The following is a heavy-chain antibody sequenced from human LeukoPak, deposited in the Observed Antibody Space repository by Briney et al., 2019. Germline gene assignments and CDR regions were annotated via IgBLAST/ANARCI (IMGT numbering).Heavy chain of an antibody. CDR2: INHSGST. Sequence: SETLSLTCAVYGGSFSGYYWSWTRQPPGKGLEWIGEINHSGSTNYNPSLKSRVTISVDTSKNQFSLKLSSVTAADTAVYYCARAEYYYDSSGHLSDFHYWGQGTLVTVSS. D-gene: IGHD3-22*01. J-gene: IGHJ4*02. CDR3: ARAEYYYDSSGHLSDFHY. V-gene: IGHV4-34*01. CDR1: GGSFSGYY.